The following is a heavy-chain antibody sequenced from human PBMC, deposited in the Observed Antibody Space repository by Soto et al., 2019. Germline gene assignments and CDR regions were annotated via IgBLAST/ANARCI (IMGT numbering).Heavy chain of an antibody. D-gene: IGHD2-2*01. V-gene: IGHV3-66*01. CDR2: IYSGGST. Sequence: ESGGGLVQPGGSLRLSCAASGFTVSSNYMSWVRQAPGKGLEWVSVIYSGGSTYYADSVKGRFTISRDNSKNTLYLQMNSLRAEDTAVYYCARGGRDCSSTSCYYYYMDVWGKGTTVTVSS. CDR1: GFTVSSNY. CDR3: ARGGRDCSSTSCYYYYMDV. J-gene: IGHJ6*03.